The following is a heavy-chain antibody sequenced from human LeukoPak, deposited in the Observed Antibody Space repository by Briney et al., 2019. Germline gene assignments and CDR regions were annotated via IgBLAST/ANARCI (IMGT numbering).Heavy chain of an antibody. CDR2: IYYTGST. Sequence: PSETLSLTCTVSGGSISTSTYYWGWIRQPPGKGLEWIGSIYYTGSTNYNPSLKSRVTISVDTSKNQFSLKLSSVTAADTAVYYCARLKLVGHYDSSGTRSTNDYWGQGTLVTVSS. V-gene: IGHV4-39*07. D-gene: IGHD3-22*01. CDR1: GGSISTSTYY. J-gene: IGHJ4*02. CDR3: ARLKLVGHYDSSGTRSTNDY.